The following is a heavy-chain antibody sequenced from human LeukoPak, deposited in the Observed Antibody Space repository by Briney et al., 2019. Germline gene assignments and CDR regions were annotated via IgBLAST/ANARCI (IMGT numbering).Heavy chain of an antibody. CDR2: IYYSGST. Sequence: PSETLSLTCTVSGGXISSSSHYWGWIRQPPGKGLEWIGRIYYSGSTYCNPSLKSRVSISIDTSKNQFSLKLSSVTAADTAVYYCARIVGPIYFDYWGQGTLVTVSS. V-gene: IGHV4-39*01. CDR1: GGXISSSSHY. D-gene: IGHD1-26*01. CDR3: ARIVGPIYFDY. J-gene: IGHJ4*02.